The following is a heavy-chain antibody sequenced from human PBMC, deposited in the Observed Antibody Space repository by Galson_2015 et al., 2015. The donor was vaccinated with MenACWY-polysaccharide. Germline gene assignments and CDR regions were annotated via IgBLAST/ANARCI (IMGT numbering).Heavy chain of an antibody. CDR3: ARDRHYYGSGSHGWFDP. D-gene: IGHD3-10*01. CDR1: GGSISRSSHY. V-gene: IGHV4-39*07. Sequence: ETLSLTCTVSGGSISRSSHYWGWIRQPPGKGLEWIGSIYDSGKTYYNPSLKSRGTISVDTSRNQFSLKLSSVTAADTAVYWCARDRHYYGSGSHGWFDPWGQGTLVSVSS. CDR2: IYDSGKT. J-gene: IGHJ5*02.